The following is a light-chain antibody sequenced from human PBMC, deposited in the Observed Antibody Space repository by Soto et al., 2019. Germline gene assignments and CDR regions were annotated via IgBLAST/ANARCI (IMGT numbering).Light chain of an antibody. J-gene: IGKJ2*01. CDR2: SAT. CDR1: HFISNF. V-gene: IGKV1-27*01. Sequence: DIQMTQSRSSLSASAGDNVTITCRASHFISNFLAWYQLRPGKPPRLLIYSATTLHSGVPSRFRGSGVGTDFTLTISGLQPEDAGTYYCQSCRNVPYIFAQGTKVDIK. CDR3: QSCRNVPYI.